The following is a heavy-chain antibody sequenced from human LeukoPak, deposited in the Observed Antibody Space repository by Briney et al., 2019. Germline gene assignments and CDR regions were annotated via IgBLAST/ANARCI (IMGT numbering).Heavy chain of an antibody. J-gene: IGHJ4*02. D-gene: IGHD3-22*01. CDR1: GFTFSSYG. V-gene: IGHV3-33*08. CDR2: IWYDGTNK. CDR3: ARAAYDSSGYLTL. Sequence: GGSLRLSCAASGFTFSSYGMHWVRQAPGKGLEWVAVIWYDGTNKYYADSVKGRFTISRDNSKNTLFLQMNSLRAEDTAVYYCARAAYDSSGYLTLWGQGTLVTVSS.